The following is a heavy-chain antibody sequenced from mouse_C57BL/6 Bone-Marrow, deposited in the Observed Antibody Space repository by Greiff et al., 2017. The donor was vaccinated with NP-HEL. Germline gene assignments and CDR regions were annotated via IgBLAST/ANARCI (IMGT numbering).Heavy chain of an antibody. V-gene: IGHV1-19*01. Sequence: EVQLVESGPVLVKPGASVKMSCKASGYTFTDYYMNWVKQSHGKSLEWIGVINPYNGGTSYNQKFKGKATLTVDKSSSTAYMELNSLTSEDSAVYYCARESTMVTTNYWGQGTTLTVSS. D-gene: IGHD2-2*01. CDR1: GYTFTDYY. J-gene: IGHJ2*01. CDR3: ARESTMVTTNY. CDR2: INPYNGGT.